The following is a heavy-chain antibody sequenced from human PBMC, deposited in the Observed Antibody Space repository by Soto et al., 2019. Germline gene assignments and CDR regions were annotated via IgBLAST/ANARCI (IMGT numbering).Heavy chain of an antibody. J-gene: IGHJ6*02. CDR3: ARGTKYYYQGMDV. Sequence: SETLSLTCTVSGDSINNYYWTWIRKPPGKGLEWIGYVYDSGSTSYNPSLKSRLTISVDTSKNQFSLKLKSVTAADTAGYYCARGTKYYYQGMDVWGQGTTVTVSS. CDR2: VYDSGST. V-gene: IGHV4-59*01. CDR1: GDSINNYY.